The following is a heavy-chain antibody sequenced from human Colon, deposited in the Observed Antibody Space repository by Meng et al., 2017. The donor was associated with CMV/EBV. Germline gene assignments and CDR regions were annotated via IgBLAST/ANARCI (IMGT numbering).Heavy chain of an antibody. Sequence: VSGGSTSSSCYYWGWVRQPPGKGLEWIGSISYSGSTYYNPSLKSRLIISVDTSKNQFSLKLSSVTAADTAVYYCARRLRFGGPFDYWGQGTLVTVSS. D-gene: IGHD3-16*01. V-gene: IGHV4-39*01. CDR3: ARRLRFGGPFDY. J-gene: IGHJ4*02. CDR2: ISYSGST. CDR1: GGSTSSSCYY.